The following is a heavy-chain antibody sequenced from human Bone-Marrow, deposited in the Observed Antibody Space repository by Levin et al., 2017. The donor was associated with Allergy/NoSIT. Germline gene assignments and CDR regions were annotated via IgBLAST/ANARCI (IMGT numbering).Heavy chain of an antibody. CDR2: ISYDGTDR. Sequence: SCAVSGFSLYDYAMHWVRQAPGKGLEWVAVISYDGTDRHYADSVKGRFAISKDNAKYTVFLHMESLRDEDTAIYYCAKDHGRSTNWDFYYYGMDVWGQGTTVTVSS. CDR3: AKDHGRSTNWDFYYYGMDV. J-gene: IGHJ6*02. D-gene: IGHD3-16*01. V-gene: IGHV3-30*18. CDR1: GFSLYDYA.